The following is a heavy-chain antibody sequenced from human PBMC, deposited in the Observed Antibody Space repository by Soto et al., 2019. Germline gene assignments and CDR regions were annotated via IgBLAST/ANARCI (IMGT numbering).Heavy chain of an antibody. D-gene: IGHD3-3*01. Sequence: LRLSCAASGFTFSSYGMHRVRQAPGKGLEWVAVIWYDGSNKYYADSVKGRFTISRDNSKNTLYLQMNSLRAEDTAVYYCAREPYMAIFGVETTFDYWGQGTLVTVSS. V-gene: IGHV3-33*01. CDR2: IWYDGSNK. J-gene: IGHJ4*02. CDR3: AREPYMAIFGVETTFDY. CDR1: GFTFSSYG.